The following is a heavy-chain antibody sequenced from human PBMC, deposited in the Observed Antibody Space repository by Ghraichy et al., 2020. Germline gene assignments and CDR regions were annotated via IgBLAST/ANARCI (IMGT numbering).Heavy chain of an antibody. CDR3: ARGRCSGGSCPPLGYFDY. J-gene: IGHJ4*02. V-gene: IGHV4-30-2*01. CDR2: IYHSGST. D-gene: IGHD2-15*01. CDR1: GGSISSGGYS. Sequence: TLSLTCAVSGGSISSGGYSWSWIRQPPGKGLEWIGYIYHSGSTYYNPSLKSRVTISVDRSKNQFSLKLSSVTAADTAVYYCARGRCSGGSCPPLGYFDYWGQGTLVTVSS.